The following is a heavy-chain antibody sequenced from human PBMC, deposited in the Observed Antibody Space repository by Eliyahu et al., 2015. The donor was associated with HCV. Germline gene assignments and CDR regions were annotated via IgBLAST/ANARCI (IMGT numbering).Heavy chain of an antibody. CDR2: IYYSGST. J-gene: IGHJ6*02. CDR3: ARGPVLRYFDWLSDPNGMDV. V-gene: IGHV4-59*01. D-gene: IGHD3-9*01. Sequence: QVQLQESGPGLVKPSETLSLTCTVSGGSISSYYWXWXRQPPGKGLEWIGYIYYSGSTNYNPSLKSRVTISVDTSKNQFSLKLSSVTAADTAVYYCARGPVLRYFDWLSDPNGMDVWGQGTTVTVSS. CDR1: GGSISSYY.